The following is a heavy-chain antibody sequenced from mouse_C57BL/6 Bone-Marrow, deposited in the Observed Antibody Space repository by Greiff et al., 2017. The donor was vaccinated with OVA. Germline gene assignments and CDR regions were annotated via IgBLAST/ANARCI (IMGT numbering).Heavy chain of an antibody. CDR2: INPSSGYT. D-gene: IGHD1-1*02. J-gene: IGHJ2*01. CDR1: GYTFTSYT. CDR3: AAIWSKGY. V-gene: IGHV1-4*01. Sequence: QVQLQQSGAELARPGASVKMSCKASGYTFTSYTMHWVKQRPGPGLEWIGYINPSSGYTKYNQKFKDKATLTADKSSSTAYMQLSSLTSEDSAVYYCAAIWSKGYWGQGTTLTVSS.